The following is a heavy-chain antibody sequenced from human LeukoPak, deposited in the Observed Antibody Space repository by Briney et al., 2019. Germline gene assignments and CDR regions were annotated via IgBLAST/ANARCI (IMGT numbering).Heavy chain of an antibody. J-gene: IGHJ4*02. CDR3: ARAGYGDSDFDY. CDR2: IYHSGNT. D-gene: IGHD4-17*01. Sequence: SETLSLTCTVSGYSISTPYYWGWIRQPPGQGLEWIGSIYHSGNTYYNPSLKSRVTISVDTSKNQFSLKLNSVTAADTAVYYCARAGYGDSDFDYWGQGTLVTVSS. CDR1: GYSISTPYY. V-gene: IGHV4-38-2*02.